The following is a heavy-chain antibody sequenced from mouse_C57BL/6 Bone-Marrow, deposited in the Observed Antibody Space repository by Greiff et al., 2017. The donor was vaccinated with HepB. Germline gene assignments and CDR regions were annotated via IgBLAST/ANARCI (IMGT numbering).Heavy chain of an antibody. CDR1: GYTFTDYE. V-gene: IGHV1-15*01. J-gene: IGHJ3*01. D-gene: IGHD4-1*01. CDR3: TYNWDAWFAY. Sequence: QVQLQQSGAELVRPGASVTLSCKASGYTFTDYEMHWVKQTPVHGLEWIGAIDPETGGTAYNQKFKGKAILTADKSSSTAYMELRSLTSEDSAVYYSTYNWDAWFAYWGQGTLVTVSA. CDR2: IDPETGGT.